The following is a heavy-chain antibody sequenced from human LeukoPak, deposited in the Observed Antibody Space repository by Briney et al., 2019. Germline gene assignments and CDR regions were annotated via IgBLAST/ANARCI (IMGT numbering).Heavy chain of an antibody. D-gene: IGHD3-3*01. V-gene: IGHV3-21*01. J-gene: IGHJ4*02. CDR1: GFTLSTYS. CDR3: ARVGGSSLFDY. CDR2: ISTSSGYI. Sequence: GGSLRLSCAASGFTLSTYSMAWVRQAPGKGLEWVSSISTSSGYIYYADSVKGRFTISRDNTKNSLYLQMSSLRAEDTAVYYCARVGGSSLFDYWGQGTLVTVSS.